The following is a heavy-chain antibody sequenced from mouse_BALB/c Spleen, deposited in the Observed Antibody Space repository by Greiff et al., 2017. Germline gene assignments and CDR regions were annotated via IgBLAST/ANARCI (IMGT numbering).Heavy chain of an antibody. CDR2: ILPGSGST. J-gene: IGHJ3*01. V-gene: IGHV1-9*01. CDR3: ARRGGGFAY. Sequence: VKLQQSGAELMKPGASVKISCKATGYTFSSYWIEWVKQRPGHGLEWIGEILPGSGSTNYNEKFKGKATFTADTSSNTAYMQLSSLTSEDSAVYYCARRGGGFAYWGQGTLVTVSA. CDR1: GYTFSSYW.